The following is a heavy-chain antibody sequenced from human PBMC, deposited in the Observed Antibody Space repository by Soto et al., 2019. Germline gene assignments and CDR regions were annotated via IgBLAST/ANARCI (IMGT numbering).Heavy chain of an antibody. Sequence: TLCLTCSVSGASISSGGYSWSWIRQPPGKGLEWIGYIYHSGSTYYNPSLKSRVTISVDRSKNQFSLKLSSVTAADTAVYYCARAGYGGSPFDPWGQGTLVTVYS. CDR1: GASISSGGYS. D-gene: IGHD2-15*01. CDR3: ARAGYGGSPFDP. V-gene: IGHV4-30-2*01. J-gene: IGHJ5*02. CDR2: IYHSGST.